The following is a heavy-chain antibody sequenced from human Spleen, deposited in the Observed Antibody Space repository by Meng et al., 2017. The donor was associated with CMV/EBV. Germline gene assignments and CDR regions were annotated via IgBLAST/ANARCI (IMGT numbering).Heavy chain of an antibody. D-gene: IGHD6-19*01. Sequence: ASVKVSCKASGYTFTSYDINWVRQATGQGLEWMGWMNPNSGNTGCAQKFQGRVTMTRNTSISTAYMELSSLRSEDTAVYYCARYEWLEGFDYWGQGTLVTVSS. V-gene: IGHV1-8*01. CDR3: ARYEWLEGFDY. J-gene: IGHJ4*02. CDR1: GYTFTSYD. CDR2: MNPNSGNT.